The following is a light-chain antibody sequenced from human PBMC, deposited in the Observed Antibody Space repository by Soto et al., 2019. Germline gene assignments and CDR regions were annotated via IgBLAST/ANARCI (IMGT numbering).Light chain of an antibody. CDR1: QILLHSNGYNY. V-gene: IGKV2-28*01. CDR2: LTS. J-gene: IGKJ5*01. Sequence: DVVLIQSPLSLPVTHGEAASISCRSSQILLHSNGYNYLDWYVQKPGQSPQLLIYLTSNRASGVPDRFSGSGSGTDFTLTINRLEPEDFAVYYCQLYGISPHFGQGTRLEIK. CDR3: QLYGISPH.